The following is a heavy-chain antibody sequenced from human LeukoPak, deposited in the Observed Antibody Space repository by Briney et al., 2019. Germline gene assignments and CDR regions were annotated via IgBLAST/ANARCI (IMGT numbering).Heavy chain of an antibody. CDR1: GGSITSFY. CDR2: ITDSGST. V-gene: IGHV4-59*01. J-gene: IGHJ4*02. Sequence: PSETLSLTCTVSGGSITSFYWSWIRQYPGKGLEYIGYITDSGSTKYNPSLKSRFTMSVDTSKNQFSLKLSSVTAADTGVYYCASEGWRGGSSVDYWGQGTLVTASS. CDR3: ASEGWRGGSSVDY. D-gene: IGHD2-15*01.